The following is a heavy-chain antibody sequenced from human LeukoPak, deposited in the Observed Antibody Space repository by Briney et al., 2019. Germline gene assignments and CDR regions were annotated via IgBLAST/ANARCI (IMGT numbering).Heavy chain of an antibody. D-gene: IGHD2-2*02. Sequence: GASVKVSCKASGGTFSSYAISWVRQAPGQGLEWMGGIIPIFGTANYARKFQGRVTITADESTSTAYMELSSLRSEDTAVYYCARGGVVVVPAAILGIDAFDIWGQGTMVTVSS. CDR3: ARGGVVVVPAAILGIDAFDI. CDR1: GGTFSSYA. J-gene: IGHJ3*02. CDR2: IIPIFGTA. V-gene: IGHV1-69*13.